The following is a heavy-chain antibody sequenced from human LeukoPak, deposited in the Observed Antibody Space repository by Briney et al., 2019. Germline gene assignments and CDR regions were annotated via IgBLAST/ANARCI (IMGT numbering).Heavy chain of an antibody. CDR2: SRNEANGYST. CDR1: GFTFSDHY. CDR3: TASITVAGVFDY. V-gene: IGHV3-72*01. D-gene: IGHD6-19*01. J-gene: IGHJ4*02. Sequence: GGSLRLSCAAAGFTFSDHYMEWVRQAPGKGLEWVCRSRNEANGYSTEYAASVKGRFTVSRDDSRKSLYLQMNSLRAEDTAMYYCTASITVAGVFDYWGQGILVTVSS.